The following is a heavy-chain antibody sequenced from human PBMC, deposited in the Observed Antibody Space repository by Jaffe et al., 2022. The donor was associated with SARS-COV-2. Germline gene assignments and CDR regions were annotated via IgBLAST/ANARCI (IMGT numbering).Heavy chain of an antibody. CDR2: IKSKSDGGTT. D-gene: IGHD1-26*01. J-gene: IGHJ4*02. CDR1: GFTFSNAW. CDR3: TTGLDRWELIGWVY. Sequence: EVQLVESGGGLVKPGGSLRLSCEASGFTFSNAWMSWVRQAPGKGLEWVGRIKSKSDGGTTDYAAPVKGRVTISREDSKNTVYLQVNSLKSEDTAVYYCTTGLDRWELIGWVYWGQGTLVTVSS. V-gene: IGHV3-15*01.